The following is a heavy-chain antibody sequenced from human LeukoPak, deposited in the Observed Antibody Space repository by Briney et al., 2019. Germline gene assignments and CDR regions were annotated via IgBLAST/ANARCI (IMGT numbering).Heavy chain of an antibody. V-gene: IGHV4-39*01. D-gene: IGHD2-15*01. CDR1: GGSISSSSYY. CDR3: ARRSEFCSGGSCYVLRYYYYMDV. CDR2: IYYSGST. Sequence: PSETLSLTCTVSGGSISSSSYYWGWIRQPPGKGLEWIGSIYYSGSTYYNPSLKGRVTISVDTSKNQFSLKLSSVTAADTAVYYCARRSEFCSGGSCYVLRYYYYMDVWGKGTTVTVSS. J-gene: IGHJ6*03.